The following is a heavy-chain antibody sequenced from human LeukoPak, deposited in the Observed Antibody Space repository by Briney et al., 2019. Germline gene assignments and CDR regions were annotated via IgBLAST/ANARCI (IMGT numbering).Heavy chain of an antibody. V-gene: IGHV3-30-3*01. D-gene: IGHD6-13*01. J-gene: IGHJ3*01. Sequence: GGSLRLSCAASGFILSNYVMHWVRQAPGKGLEWVTFILKDGSNKYFADSVKGRFTSFRDNSKNTLYLQMNSLGGDDTAVYYRARALRYGSSWDAFDVWGQGTMVTVSS. CDR1: GFILSNYV. CDR2: ILKDGSNK. CDR3: ARALRYGSSWDAFDV.